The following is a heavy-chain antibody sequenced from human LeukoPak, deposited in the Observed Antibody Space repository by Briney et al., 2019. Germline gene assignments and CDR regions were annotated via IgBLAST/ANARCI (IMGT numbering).Heavy chain of an antibody. V-gene: IGHV4-61*02. J-gene: IGHJ4*02. CDR1: GGSISSGSYY. CDR2: IYTSGST. D-gene: IGHD3-10*01. Sequence: SETLSLTCTVSGGSISSGSYYWSWIRQPAGKGLEWIGRIYTSGSTNYNPSLKSRVTISVDTSKNQFSLKLSSVTAADTAVYYCARGYYGSGSYFGGFDYWGQGTLVTVSS. CDR3: ARGYYGSGSYFGGFDY.